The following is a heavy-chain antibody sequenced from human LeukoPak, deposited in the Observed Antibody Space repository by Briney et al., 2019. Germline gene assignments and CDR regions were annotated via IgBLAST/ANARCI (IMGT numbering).Heavy chain of an antibody. V-gene: IGHV4-39*07. CDR1: GGSISTSNYY. Sequence: SETLSLTCTVSGGSISTSNYYWGWVRQPPGKGLEWIGNIFYSGSTYYSPSLKSRVTISLDTSRNQFSLKLNSVTAADTAVYYCARTESSYYYDSIWFDPWGQGTLVTVSS. CDR3: ARTESSYYYDSIWFDP. D-gene: IGHD3-22*01. CDR2: IFYSGST. J-gene: IGHJ5*02.